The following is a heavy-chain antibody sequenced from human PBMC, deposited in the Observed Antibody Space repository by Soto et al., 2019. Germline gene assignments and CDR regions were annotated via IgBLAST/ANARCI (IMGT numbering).Heavy chain of an antibody. D-gene: IGHD3-3*01. V-gene: IGHV3-33*01. CDR1: GFTFSSYG. CDR3: ARETPRSTIFGVVKGFDP. Sequence: GGSLRLSCAASGFTFSSYGMHWVRQAPGKGLEWVAVIWYDGSNKYYADSVKGRFTISRDNSKNTLYLQMNSLRAEDTAVYYCARETPRSTIFGVVKGFDPWGQGTLVTVSS. CDR2: IWYDGSNK. J-gene: IGHJ5*02.